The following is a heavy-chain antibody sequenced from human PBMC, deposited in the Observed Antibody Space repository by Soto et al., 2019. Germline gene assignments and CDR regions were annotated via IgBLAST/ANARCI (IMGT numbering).Heavy chain of an antibody. CDR1: GFTFTSSA. V-gene: IGHV1-58*01. Sequence: ASVKVSCKASGFTFTSSAVQWVRQARGQRLEWIGWIVVGSGNTNYAQKFQERVTITRDMSTSTAYMELSSLRSEDTAVYYCAAVPYYYDTSGTYFDYWGQGTLVTVS. CDR3: AAVPYYYDTSGTYFDY. D-gene: IGHD3-22*01. CDR2: IVVGSGNT. J-gene: IGHJ4*02.